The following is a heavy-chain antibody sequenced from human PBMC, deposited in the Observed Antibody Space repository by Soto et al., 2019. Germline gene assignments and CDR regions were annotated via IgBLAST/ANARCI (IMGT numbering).Heavy chain of an antibody. V-gene: IGHV4-30-4*01. CDR2: IYYSGST. D-gene: IGHD2-21*02. J-gene: IGHJ4*02. CDR3: ARKGIVVVTDFDY. Sequence: LSLTCTVSGGSISSGDYYWSWIRQPPGKGLEWIGYIYYSGSTYYNPSLKSRVTISVDTSKNQFSLKLSSVTAADTAVYYCARKGIVVVTDFDYWGQGTLVTVSS. CDR1: GGSISSGDYY.